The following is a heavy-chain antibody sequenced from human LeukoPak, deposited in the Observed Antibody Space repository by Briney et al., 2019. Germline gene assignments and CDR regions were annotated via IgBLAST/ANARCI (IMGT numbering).Heavy chain of an antibody. J-gene: IGHJ5*02. CDR3: ARTIRFLEWSDWFDP. CDR2: IYYSGST. D-gene: IGHD3-3*01. V-gene: IGHV4-31*03. Sequence: SQTLSLTCTVSGGSISSGGYYWSWIRQHPGKGLGWIGYIYYSGSTYYNPSLKSRVTISVDTSKNQFSLKLSSVTAADTAVYYCARTIRFLEWSDWFDPWGQGTLVTVSS. CDR1: GGSISSGGYY.